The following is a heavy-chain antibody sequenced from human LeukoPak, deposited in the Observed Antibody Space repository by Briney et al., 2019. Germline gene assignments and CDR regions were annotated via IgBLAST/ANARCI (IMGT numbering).Heavy chain of an antibody. D-gene: IGHD2-8*02. V-gene: IGHV1-69*04. CDR3: ARDSPVLWFDP. CDR1: GGTFSSYT. J-gene: IGHJ5*02. CDR2: IIPILGIA. Sequence: ASVKVSCKSSGGTFSSYTISWVRQAPGQGLEWMGRIIPILGIANYAQKFQGRVTITADKSTSTAYMELSSLRSEDTSVYYCARDSPVLWFDPWGQGTLLTVSS.